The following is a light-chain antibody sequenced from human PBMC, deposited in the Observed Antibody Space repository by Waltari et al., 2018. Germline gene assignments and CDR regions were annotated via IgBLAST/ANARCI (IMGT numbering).Light chain of an antibody. CDR3: QQYSSSVMYT. Sequence: DIVLTQSPGTLSLSPGERATLSCRASQSVRNFLAWYQQKPGQTPRLLIYGASSRATGNPDRFSGSGSGTDFILTINRLEPEDFAVYFCQQYSSSVMYTFGQGTKLEI. CDR1: QSVRNF. CDR2: GAS. V-gene: IGKV3-20*01. J-gene: IGKJ2*01.